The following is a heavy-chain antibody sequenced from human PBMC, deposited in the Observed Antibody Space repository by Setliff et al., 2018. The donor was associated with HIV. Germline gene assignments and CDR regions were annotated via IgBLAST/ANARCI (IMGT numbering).Heavy chain of an antibody. CDR2: TYYTGIS. J-gene: IGHJ4*02. CDR1: GGSISSSSHY. Sequence: SETLSLTCTVSGGSISSSSHYWGWIRQPPGKGLEWIGYTYYTGISHYKPSLNSRVTRSLDRSKTQFYMRLSSVTAADTAVYYCARDSGYSFGFNYFDYWGQGTLVTVSS. V-gene: IGHV4-61*05. CDR3: ARDSGYSFGFNYFDY. D-gene: IGHD5-18*01.